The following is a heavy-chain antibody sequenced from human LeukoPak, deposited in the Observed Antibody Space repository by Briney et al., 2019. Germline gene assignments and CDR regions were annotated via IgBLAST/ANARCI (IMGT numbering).Heavy chain of an antibody. CDR3: AKVVQRLRGRFDY. Sequence: PGGSLRLSCAASGFTFSSYAMSWVRQAPGKGLGWVSAISGSGGSTYYADSVKGRFTISRDNSKNTLYLQMNSLRAEDTAVYYCAKVVQRLRGRFDYWGQGTLVTVSS. J-gene: IGHJ4*02. D-gene: IGHD6-25*01. CDR2: ISGSGGST. V-gene: IGHV3-23*01. CDR1: GFTFSSYA.